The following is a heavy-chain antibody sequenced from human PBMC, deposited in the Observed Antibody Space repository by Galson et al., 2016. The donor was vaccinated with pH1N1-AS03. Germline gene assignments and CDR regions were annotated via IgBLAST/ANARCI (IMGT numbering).Heavy chain of an antibody. J-gene: IGHJ5*02. V-gene: IGHV3-23*01. D-gene: IGHD3-3*01. CDR1: GFTFSIYA. Sequence: SLRLSCAAFGFTFSIYAMHWVRQAPGKGLEWVSGVGGVDGSLWYAESVKGRFTVSRDNSKGTLDLQMNSLRADDTAVYYCARGSGSPHWFDPWGQGTLVTVSS. CDR2: VGGVDGSL. CDR3: ARGSGSPHWFDP.